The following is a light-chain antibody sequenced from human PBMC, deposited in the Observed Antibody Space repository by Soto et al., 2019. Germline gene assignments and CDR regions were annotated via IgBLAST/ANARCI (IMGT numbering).Light chain of an antibody. J-gene: IGKJ4*01. CDR1: QKIHNF. V-gene: IGKV1-39*01. CDR2: LAS. CDR3: QQSFSKPCT. Sequence: DIQMTQSPSSLSASLGDRVTVTCRASQKIHNFVSWYQPKPGQAPKLLIFLASTLESGVPSRFGGSRSGTDFTLTISILQPDDFATYYCQQSFSKPCTFCGRNNVE.